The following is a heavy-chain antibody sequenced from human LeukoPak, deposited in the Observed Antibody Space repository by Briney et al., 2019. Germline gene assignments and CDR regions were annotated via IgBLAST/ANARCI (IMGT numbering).Heavy chain of an antibody. V-gene: IGHV3-33*01. CDR3: ARVLVVSGWTNIDY. CDR1: GFTFSSNG. J-gene: IGHJ4*02. D-gene: IGHD6-19*01. CDR2: IWHDGSNE. Sequence: PGRSLSLSCAASGFTFSSNGMHWVRQAPGKALEWVSFIWHDGSNEYYTDSVKGRFTISRDNCKNTIYPQTNNLRAEDTAVYYSARVLVVSGWTNIDYWGQGTLVTVSS.